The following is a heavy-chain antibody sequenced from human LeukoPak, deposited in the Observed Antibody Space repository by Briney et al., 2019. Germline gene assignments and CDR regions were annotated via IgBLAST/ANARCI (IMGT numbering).Heavy chain of an antibody. V-gene: IGHV3-21*01. D-gene: IGHD6-6*01. Sequence: PGGSLRPSCAASGFTLRSYAMNWVRQAPGKGLEWVSSISSSSRYINYADSVKGRFTISRDNAKNSLFLQMNSLRAEDTAVYYCASPPSVDSSSPYYFEYWGQGTLVTVSS. CDR2: ISSSSRYI. J-gene: IGHJ4*02. CDR3: ASPPSVDSSSPYYFEY. CDR1: GFTLRSYA.